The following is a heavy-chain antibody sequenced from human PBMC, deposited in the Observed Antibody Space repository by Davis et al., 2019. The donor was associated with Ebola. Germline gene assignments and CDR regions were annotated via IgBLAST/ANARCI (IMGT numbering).Heavy chain of an antibody. Sequence: PGGSLRLSCAASGFTFSSYGMHWVRQAPGKGLEWVAVISYDGSNKYYADSVKGRFTISRDNSKNTLYLQMNSLRAEDTAVYYCAISEPPDSWGQGTLVTVSS. CDR3: AISEPPDS. CDR1: GFTFSSYG. J-gene: IGHJ4*02. CDR2: ISYDGSNK. V-gene: IGHV3-33*05.